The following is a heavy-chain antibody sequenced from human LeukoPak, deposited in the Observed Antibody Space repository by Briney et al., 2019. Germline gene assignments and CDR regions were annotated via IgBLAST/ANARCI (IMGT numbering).Heavy chain of an antibody. CDR2: IIPIFGPA. J-gene: IGHJ6*03. CDR3: ARSTRYGKYYYYRDV. CDR1: GGTFSSYA. D-gene: IGHD1-1*01. Sequence: SVKVSCKASGGTFSSYAVSWGRQAPGHRLEWMGGIIPIFGPANHAQKFQGRVTITTAESTSTAYMELSSLRSEDTAVYYCARSTRYGKYYYYRDVWGKGTTVTVSS. V-gene: IGHV1-69*05.